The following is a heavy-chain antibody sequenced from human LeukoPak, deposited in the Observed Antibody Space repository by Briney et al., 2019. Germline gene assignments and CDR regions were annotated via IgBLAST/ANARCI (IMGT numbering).Heavy chain of an antibody. CDR2: MNPNSGNT. V-gene: IGHV1-8*01. D-gene: IGHD6-13*01. Sequence: ASVKVSCKSSGYTFTSYDINWVRQATGQGLEWMGWMNPNSGNTGYAQKFQSRVTMTRNTSISTAYMELSSLRSEDTAVYYCARGRVRIAAAGARRNWFDPWGQGTLVTVSS. CDR1: GYTFTSYD. J-gene: IGHJ5*02. CDR3: ARGRVRIAAAGARRNWFDP.